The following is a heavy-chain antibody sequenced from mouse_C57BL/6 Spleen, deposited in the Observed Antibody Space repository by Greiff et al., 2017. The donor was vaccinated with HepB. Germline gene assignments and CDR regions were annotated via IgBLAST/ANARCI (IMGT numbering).Heavy chain of an antibody. V-gene: IGHV1-64*01. J-gene: IGHJ3*01. Sequence: QVQLQQSGAELVKPGASVKLSCKASGYTFTSYWMHWVKQRPGQGLEWIGMIHPNSGSTNYNEKFKSKATLTVDKSYSTAYMELSSLTSEDSAVYYGARWGGGRAPAWLAYWGQGTLVTVSA. CDR1: GYTFTSYW. CDR3: ARWGGGRAPAWLAY. CDR2: IHPNSGST.